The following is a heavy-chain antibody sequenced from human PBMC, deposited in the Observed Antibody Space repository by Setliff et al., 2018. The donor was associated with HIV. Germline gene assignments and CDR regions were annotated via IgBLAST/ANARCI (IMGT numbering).Heavy chain of an antibody. Sequence: SETLSLTCTVSGGSISSHYWGWIRQPPGKGLEWIGTIYYSGTTYYNPSVKSRVTISVDTSKNQFSLNLTSVTAADTAVYFCARSTSMYCYPDSWGQGALVTVSS. J-gene: IGHJ4*02. CDR2: IYYSGTT. D-gene: IGHD2-21*01. V-gene: IGHV4-39*07. CDR3: ARSTSMYCYPDS. CDR1: GGSISSHY.